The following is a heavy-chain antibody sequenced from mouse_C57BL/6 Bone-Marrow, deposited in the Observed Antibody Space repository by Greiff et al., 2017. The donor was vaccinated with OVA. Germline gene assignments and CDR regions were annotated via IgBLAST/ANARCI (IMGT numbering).Heavy chain of an antibody. Sequence: VKLQESGAELMKPGASVKLSCKATGYTFTGYWIEWVKQRPGHGLEWIGEILPGSGSTNYNEKFKGKATFTAYTSSNTAYMQLSSLTTEDSAIYYCARGGYWDFDYWGQGTTLTVSS. J-gene: IGHJ2*01. CDR1: GYTFTGYW. CDR3: ARGGYWDFDY. D-gene: IGHD2-3*01. V-gene: IGHV1-9*01. CDR2: ILPGSGST.